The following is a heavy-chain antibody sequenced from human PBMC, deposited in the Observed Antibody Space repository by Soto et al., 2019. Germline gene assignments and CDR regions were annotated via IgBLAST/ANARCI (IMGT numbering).Heavy chain of an antibody. J-gene: IGHJ6*02. D-gene: IGHD7-27*01. V-gene: IGHV4-39*01. CDR1: GGSISSSSYY. Sequence: SETLSITCTVSGGSISSSSYYWGWIRQPPGKGLEWIGSIYYSGSTYYNPSLKSRVTISVDTSKNQFSLKLSSVTAADTAVYYCARHDPNPYYYYGMDVWGQGTTVTVSS. CDR3: ARHDPNPYYYYGMDV. CDR2: IYYSGST.